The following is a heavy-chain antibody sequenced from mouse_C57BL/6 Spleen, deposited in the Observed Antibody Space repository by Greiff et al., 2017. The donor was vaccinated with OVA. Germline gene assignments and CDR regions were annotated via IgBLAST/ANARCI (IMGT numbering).Heavy chain of an antibody. CDR3: ARRGGYYGNYYAMDY. CDR1: GYTFTDYY. Sequence: EVQLQQSGPELVKPGASVKISCKASGYTFTDYYMNWVKQSHGKSLEWIGDINPNNGGTSYTQKFKGKATLTVDKSSSTAYMELRSLTSEDSAVYYCARRGGYYGNYYAMDYWGQGTSVTVSS. D-gene: IGHD1-1*02. J-gene: IGHJ4*01. CDR2: INPNNGGT. V-gene: IGHV1-26*01.